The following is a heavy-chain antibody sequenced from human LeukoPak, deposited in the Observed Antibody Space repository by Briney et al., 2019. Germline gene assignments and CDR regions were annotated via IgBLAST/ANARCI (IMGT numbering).Heavy chain of an antibody. CDR1: GYTFSSYG. CDR3: ARLESWNDLKGYYFDY. D-gene: IGHD1-1*01. CDR2: INANSGDT. V-gene: IGHV1-2*02. Sequence: ASVKVSCKASGYTFSSYGISWVRQAPGQGLEWMGWINANSGDTKYAQKFQGRVTMTRDTSISTAYMELTSLRSDDTAVYYCARLESWNDLKGYYFDYWGQGTLVTVSS. J-gene: IGHJ4*02.